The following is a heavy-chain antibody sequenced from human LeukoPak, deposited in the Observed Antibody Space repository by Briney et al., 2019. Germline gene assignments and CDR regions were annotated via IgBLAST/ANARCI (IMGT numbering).Heavy chain of an antibody. D-gene: IGHD3-10*01. CDR3: AKDITMVRALYYFDY. J-gene: IGHJ4*02. V-gene: IGHV3-23*01. Sequence: GGSLRLSCAASGCTFSSYAMSWVRQAPGKGLEWVSAISGSGGSTYYAASVKGRFTISRDNSKNTLYLQMNSLRAEDTAVYYCAKDITMVRALYYFDYWSQGTLVTVSS. CDR1: GCTFSSYA. CDR2: ISGSGGST.